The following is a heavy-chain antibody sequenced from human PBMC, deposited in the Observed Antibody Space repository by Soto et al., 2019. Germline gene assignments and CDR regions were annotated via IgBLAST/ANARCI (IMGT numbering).Heavy chain of an antibody. D-gene: IGHD6-13*01. CDR3: ARGSLKSSWLGYYYYYGMDV. Sequence: SQTLSLTCAISGDSVSSNSAAWNWIRQSPSRGLEWLGRTYYRSKWYNDYAVSVKSRITINPDTSKNQFSLQLNSVTPEDTAVYYCARGSLKSSWLGYYYYYGMDVWGQGTTVTVS. J-gene: IGHJ6*02. CDR2: TYYRSKWYN. V-gene: IGHV6-1*01. CDR1: GDSVSSNSAA.